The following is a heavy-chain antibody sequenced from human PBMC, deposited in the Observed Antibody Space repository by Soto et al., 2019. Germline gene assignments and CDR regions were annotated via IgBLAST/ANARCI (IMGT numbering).Heavy chain of an antibody. CDR1: GFTFSSYG. Sequence: QVQLVESGGGVVQPGRSLRLSCTASGFTFSSYGMHWVRQAPGKGLEWVSVISYDGSNKYYADSVQGRFTISSDNSKNTLYLQMNSLRAEATAVYYCAKDLRRSSSWPYYGMDVWGQGTTVTVSS. CDR3: AKDLRRSSSWPYYGMDV. V-gene: IGHV3-30*18. J-gene: IGHJ6*02. CDR2: ISYDGSNK. D-gene: IGHD6-13*01.